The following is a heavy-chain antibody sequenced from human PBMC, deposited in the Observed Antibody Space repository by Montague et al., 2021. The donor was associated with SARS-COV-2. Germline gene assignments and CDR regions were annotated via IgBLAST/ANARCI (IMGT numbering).Heavy chain of an antibody. CDR2: ISYDGSIQ. CDR1: GFTFNNFA. V-gene: IGHV3-30*18. J-gene: IGHJ4*02. D-gene: IGHD3-10*01. Sequence: SLRLSCAASGFTFNNFAMHWVRQAPGQGLEWVAVISYDGSIQYYADSVKGRFTISRDWSESTLFLQLSSLSPEDTAVYYCAKDATIFWFERGRGTFDYWGRGTLVAVSS. CDR3: AKDATIFWFERGRGTFDY.